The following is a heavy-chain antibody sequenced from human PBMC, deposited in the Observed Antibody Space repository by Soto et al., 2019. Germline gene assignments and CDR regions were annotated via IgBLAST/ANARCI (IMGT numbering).Heavy chain of an antibody. CDR1: GGTFSSYT. V-gene: IGHV1-69*08. J-gene: IGHJ3*02. CDR2: IIPILGIA. D-gene: IGHD2-2*01. Sequence: QVQLVQSGAEVKKPGSSVKVSCKASGGTFSSYTISWVRQAPGQGLEWMGRIIPILGIANYAQKFQGRVTITADKSTSTAYMELSSLRSEDTAVYYCARDGPLVDAAFDIWGQGTMVTVSS. CDR3: ARDGPLVDAAFDI.